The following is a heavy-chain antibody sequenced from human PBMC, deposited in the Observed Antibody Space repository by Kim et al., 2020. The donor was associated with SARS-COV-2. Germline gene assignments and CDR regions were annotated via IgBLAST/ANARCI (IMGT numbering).Heavy chain of an antibody. J-gene: IGHJ6*02. D-gene: IGHD3-3*01. CDR2: IDHTGAT. Sequence: SETLSLTCAVYVGFFSGYHWSWIRQPPGQGLEWIGEIDHTGATSHNHSLKSRAAISVDRSKKQISLQLKSVSAADTAVYFCAGGWAGVVPSPILGLGPDYDYYGMDVWGQGTTVTVSS. CDR3: AGGWAGVVPSPILGLGPDYDYYGMDV. V-gene: IGHV4-34*04. CDR1: VGFFSGYH.